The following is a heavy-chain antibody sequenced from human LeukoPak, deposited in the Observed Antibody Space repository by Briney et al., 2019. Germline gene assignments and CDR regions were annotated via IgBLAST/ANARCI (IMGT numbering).Heavy chain of an antibody. CDR2: IYYSGST. CDR1: GVSISSGGYY. Sequence: NPSQTLSLTCTVSGVSISSGGYYWSWIRQHPGKGLEWIGYIYYSGSTYYNPSLKSRVTISVDTSKNQFSLNLSSVTAADTAVYYCARRPIVGAIYDAFDIWGQGTMVTVSS. V-gene: IGHV4-31*03. J-gene: IGHJ3*02. D-gene: IGHD1-26*01. CDR3: ARRPIVGAIYDAFDI.